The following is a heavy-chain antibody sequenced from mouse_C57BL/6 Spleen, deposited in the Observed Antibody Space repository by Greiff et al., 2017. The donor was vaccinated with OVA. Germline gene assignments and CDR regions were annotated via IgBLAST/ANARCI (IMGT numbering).Heavy chain of an antibody. CDR2: IDPSDSYT. D-gene: IGHD1-1*01. V-gene: IGHV1-50*01. J-gene: IGHJ2*01. CDR3: GSDNYGRY. Sequence: QVQLQQPGAELVKPGASVKLSCKASGYTFTSYWMQWVKQRPGQGLEWIGEIDPSDSYTNYNQKFKGKATLTVDTSSSTAYMQLSSLTSEDSAVYYGGSDNYGRYWGQGTTLTVSP. CDR1: GYTFTSYW.